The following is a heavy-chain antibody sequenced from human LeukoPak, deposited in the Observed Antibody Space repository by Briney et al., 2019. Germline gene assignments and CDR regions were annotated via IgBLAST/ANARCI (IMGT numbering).Heavy chain of an antibody. CDR3: ARDAAMGAMDTTDFDY. CDR1: GYTFTGYY. D-gene: IGHD5-18*01. V-gene: IGHV1-2*02. J-gene: IGHJ4*02. Sequence: ASVKVSCKASGYTFTGYYMHWVRQAPGQGLEWMGWINPNSGGTNYAQKFQGRVTMTRDTSITTAYMELSRLRPDDTAVYYCARDAAMGAMDTTDFDYWGQGTLVTVSS. CDR2: INPNSGGT.